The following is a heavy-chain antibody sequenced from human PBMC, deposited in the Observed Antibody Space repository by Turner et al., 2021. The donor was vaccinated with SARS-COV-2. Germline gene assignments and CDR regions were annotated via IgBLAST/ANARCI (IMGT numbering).Heavy chain of an antibody. J-gene: IGHJ6*02. CDR1: GGTFSSSA. D-gene: IGHD3-22*01. V-gene: IGHV1-69*01. Sequence: QVQLVQPGAEVQKPGSSVKVSCKASGGTFSSSALSWVRQARGQGLEWRGGIIPIVGTTNDAQENQARVANTADETTSTDYKELSNLKSEDTGVYYCARDGSSVVPYYYSGVDVWGQGTTVTVSS. CDR3: ARDGSSVVPYYYSGVDV. CDR2: IIPIVGTT.